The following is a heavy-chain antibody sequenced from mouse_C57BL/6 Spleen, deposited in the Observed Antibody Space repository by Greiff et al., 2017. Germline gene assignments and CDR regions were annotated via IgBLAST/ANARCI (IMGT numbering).Heavy chain of an antibody. Sequence: VQLQQSGAELARPGASVKLSCKASGYTFTSYGISWVKQRTGQGLEWIGEIYPRSGNTYYNEKFKGKATLTADKSSSTAYMELRSLTSEDSAVYFCARIYYDYDEYFDVWGTGTTGTVSS. V-gene: IGHV1-81*01. CDR1: GYTFTSYG. CDR3: ARIYYDYDEYFDV. J-gene: IGHJ1*03. CDR2: IYPRSGNT. D-gene: IGHD2-4*01.